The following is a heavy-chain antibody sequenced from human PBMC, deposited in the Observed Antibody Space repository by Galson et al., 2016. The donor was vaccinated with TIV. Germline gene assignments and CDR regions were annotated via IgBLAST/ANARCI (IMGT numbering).Heavy chain of an antibody. CDR1: GYSLPNYW. D-gene: IGHD5-18*01. V-gene: IGHV5-10-1*01. CDR3: APRHPLVTAETGAFSF. Sequence: QAGAAVKKPGESPKISCKGSGYSLPNYWIYWVRQMPGKGQEWMRRIDVSESYTTYRPSFRGPVTISADKTIGAAYLNWSSLKASDTAIYYCAPRHPLVTAETGAFSFWGQGTMVPVSS. CDR2: IDVSESYT. J-gene: IGHJ3*01.